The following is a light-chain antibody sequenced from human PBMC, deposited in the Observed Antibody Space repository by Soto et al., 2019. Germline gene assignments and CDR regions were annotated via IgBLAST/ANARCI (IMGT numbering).Light chain of an antibody. J-gene: IGKJ1*01. Sequence: DIQMTQSPSSLSASVGDRVTITCRASQGISTYFAWYQQKPGKAPNLLIYGAFTLQSGVPSRFSGSGSGTEFTLTISSLQPEDAATYYCQEYNSAPPWTFGQGTKVEIK. CDR2: GAF. V-gene: IGKV1-27*01. CDR1: QGISTY. CDR3: QEYNSAPPWT.